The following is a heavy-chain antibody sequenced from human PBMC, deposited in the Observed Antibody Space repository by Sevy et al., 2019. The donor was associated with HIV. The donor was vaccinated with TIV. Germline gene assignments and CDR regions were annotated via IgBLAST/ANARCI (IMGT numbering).Heavy chain of an antibody. CDR2: INPNSGGT. V-gene: IGHV1-2*02. J-gene: IGHJ4*02. Sequence: KVSCKASGYTFTGYYMHWVRQAPGQGLEWMGWINPNSGGTNYAHKFQGRVTMTRDTSISTAYMELSRLRSDDTAVYYWAGEGSGLLSFGELPATGDFDYWGQGTLVTVSS. CDR3: AGEGSGLLSFGELPATGDFDY. D-gene: IGHD3-10*01. CDR1: GYTFTGYY.